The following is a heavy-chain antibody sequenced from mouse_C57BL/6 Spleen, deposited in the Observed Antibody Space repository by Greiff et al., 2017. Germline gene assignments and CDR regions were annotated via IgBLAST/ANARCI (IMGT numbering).Heavy chain of an antibody. CDR1: GYTFTSYW. Sequence: VQLQQPGAELVMPGASVKLSCKASGYTFTSYWMHWVKQRPGQGLEWIGEIDPSDSYTNYNQKFKGKSTLTVDKSSSTAYMQLSSLTSEDSAVYYCARGNYYGSSYPFAYWGQGTLVTVSA. J-gene: IGHJ3*01. V-gene: IGHV1-69*01. CDR3: ARGNYYGSSYPFAY. D-gene: IGHD1-1*01. CDR2: IDPSDSYT.